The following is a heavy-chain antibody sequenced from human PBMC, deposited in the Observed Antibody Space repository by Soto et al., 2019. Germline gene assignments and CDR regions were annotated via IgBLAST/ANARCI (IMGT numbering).Heavy chain of an antibody. CDR1: GGSFSGYY. V-gene: IGHV4-34*01. D-gene: IGHD2-15*01. Sequence: LSLTCAVYGGSFSGYYWSWIRQPPGKGLEWIGEINHSGSTNYNPSLKSRVTISVDTSKNQFSLKLSSVTAADTAVYYCARTPRGGVVVAATPYNYYGMDVWGQGTTVTVSS. J-gene: IGHJ6*02. CDR2: INHSGST. CDR3: ARTPRGGVVVAATPYNYYGMDV.